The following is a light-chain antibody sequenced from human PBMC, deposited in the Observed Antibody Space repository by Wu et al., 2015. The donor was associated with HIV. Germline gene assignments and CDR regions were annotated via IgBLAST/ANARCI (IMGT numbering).Light chain of an antibody. J-gene: IGKJ4*01. CDR1: QDVSSTY. CDR2: GVS. CDR3: QQYAASPLT. V-gene: IGKV3-20*01. Sequence: EIVLTQSPGTLSLSPGERATLSCRATQDVSSTYLGWYQQKPGQAPRLLIYGVSSRATGIPDRFSGSGSGTDFTLTISRLEPEDFAVYYCQQYAASPLTFGGGTKVEIK.